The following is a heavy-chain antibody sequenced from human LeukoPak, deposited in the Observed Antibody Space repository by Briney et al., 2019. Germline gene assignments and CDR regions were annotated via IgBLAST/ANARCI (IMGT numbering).Heavy chain of an antibody. CDR3: ATSGYYYGLVDS. CDR2: IISSESYI. J-gene: IGHJ4*02. CDR1: GFIFSAYS. Sequence: GGSLRLSCAASGFIFSAYSMNWVRQAPGKGLEWVSSIISSESYIYYADSVKGRFTISRDNAKNSLYLQMNSLGAEDTAVYYCATSGYYYGLVDSWGQGTLVTVSS. D-gene: IGHD4-17*01. V-gene: IGHV3-21*01.